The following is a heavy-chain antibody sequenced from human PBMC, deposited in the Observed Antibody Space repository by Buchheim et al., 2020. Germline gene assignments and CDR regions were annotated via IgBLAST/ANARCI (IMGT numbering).Heavy chain of an antibody. V-gene: IGHV4-28*01. CDR1: GYSISSSNW. CDR2: IYYSGST. D-gene: IGHD6-6*01. Sequence: QVQLQESGPGLVKPSDTLSLTCAVSGYSISSSNWWGWIRQPPGKGLEWIGYIYYSGSTYYNPSLKSRVTMSVDTTKKQFSMKLGSVTAVDTAVYYCARKGSEGSSSEYFDYWGQGTL. CDR3: ARKGSEGSSSEYFDY. J-gene: IGHJ4*02.